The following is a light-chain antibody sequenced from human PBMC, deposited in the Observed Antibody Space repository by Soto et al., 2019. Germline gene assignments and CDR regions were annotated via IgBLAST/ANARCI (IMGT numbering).Light chain of an antibody. V-gene: IGKV3-15*01. CDR1: QSVSRN. CDR3: QQYNNWPPNT. Sequence: EIVMTLSPATLSVSPGERATLSCRASQSVSRNLAWYQQKPGQAPRLLIYGASTRATGIPARFSGSGSGTEFTLTISSLQSEDFAVYYCQQYNNWPPNTFGGGTKVEIK. CDR2: GAS. J-gene: IGKJ4*01.